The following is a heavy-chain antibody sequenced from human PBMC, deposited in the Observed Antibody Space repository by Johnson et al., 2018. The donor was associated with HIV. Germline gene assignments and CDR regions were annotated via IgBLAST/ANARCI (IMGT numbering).Heavy chain of an antibody. CDR2: ISSSGSTI. CDR1: GFTFSDYY. Sequence: QVQLVESGGGVVQPGRSLRLSCAASGFTFSDYYMSWIRQAPGKGLAWVSYISSSGSTIYYADSVKGRFTISRDNAKNSLYLQMNSLRAEDTAVYYCARSFGVTTPGAFDIWGKGTMVTVSS. J-gene: IGHJ3*02. V-gene: IGHV3-11*04. D-gene: IGHD3-3*01. CDR3: ARSFGVTTPGAFDI.